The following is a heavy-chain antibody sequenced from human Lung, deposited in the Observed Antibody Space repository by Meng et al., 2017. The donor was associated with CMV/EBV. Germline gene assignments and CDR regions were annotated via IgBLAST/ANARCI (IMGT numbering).Heavy chain of an antibody. V-gene: IGHV1-8*01. CDR2: MNPNRGNT. CDR3: ARGQVQCSTINCHDYRFSGMDG. CDR1: GYTXSYDD. Sequence: ASXXVSXKASGYTXSYDDIIWVRQASGQGLEWVGWMNPNRGNTAYAQKFQGRVTMTRDTSTSIAYMELSSLRSGDTAVYYCARGQVQCSTINCHDYRFSGMDGXGQGXTVTVSS. J-gene: IGHJ6*02. D-gene: IGHD2/OR15-2a*01.